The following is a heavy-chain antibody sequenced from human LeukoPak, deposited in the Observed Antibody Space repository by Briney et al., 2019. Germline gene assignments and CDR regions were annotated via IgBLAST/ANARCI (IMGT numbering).Heavy chain of an antibody. CDR1: GFTFSDYY. Sequence: MPGGSLRLSCAASGFTFSDYYMSWIRQAPGKGLEWVSYISSSGSTIYYADSVKSRFTISRDNAKNSLYLQMNSLRAEDTAVYYCARVLFDWNYRGFDYWGQGTLVTVSS. J-gene: IGHJ4*02. CDR3: ARVLFDWNYRGFDY. CDR2: ISSSGSTI. D-gene: IGHD1-7*01. V-gene: IGHV3-11*01.